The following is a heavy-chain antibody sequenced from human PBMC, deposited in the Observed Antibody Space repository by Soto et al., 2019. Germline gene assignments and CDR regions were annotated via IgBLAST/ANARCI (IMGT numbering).Heavy chain of an antibody. D-gene: IGHD3-10*01. CDR2: ISGSGGST. J-gene: IGHJ4*02. CDR1: GFTFSSYA. Sequence: VGSLRLSCAASGFTFSSYAMSWVRQAPGKGLEWVSAISGSGGSTYYADSVKGRFTISRDNSKNTLYLQMNSLRAEDTAVYYCAGSGSYYPSYYSDYWGQGTLVTVSS. CDR3: AGSGSYYPSYYSDY. V-gene: IGHV3-23*01.